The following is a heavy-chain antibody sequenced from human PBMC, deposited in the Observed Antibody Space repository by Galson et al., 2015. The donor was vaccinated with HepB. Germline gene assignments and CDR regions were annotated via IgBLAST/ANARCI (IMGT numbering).Heavy chain of an antibody. J-gene: IGHJ5*02. Sequence: SVKVSCKASGGTFSSYAISWVRQAPGQGLEWMGGIIPIFGTANYAQKFQGRVTITADESTSTAYMELSSLRSEDTAVYYCARGTYCSSTSCDGWGYHFWFDPWGQGTLVTVSS. D-gene: IGHD2-2*01. CDR2: IIPIFGTA. CDR3: ARGTYCSSTSCDGWGYHFWFDP. CDR1: GGTFSSYA. V-gene: IGHV1-69*13.